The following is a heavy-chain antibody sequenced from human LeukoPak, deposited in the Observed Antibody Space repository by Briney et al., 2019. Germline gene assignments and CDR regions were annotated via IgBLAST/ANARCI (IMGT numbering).Heavy chain of an antibody. CDR3: AREYTMVRENYYYGMDV. J-gene: IGHJ6*02. D-gene: IGHD3-10*01. CDR2: IIPIFGIA. V-gene: IGHV1-69*04. Sequence: SVKASCKASGGTFSSYAISWVRQAPGQGLEWMGRIIPIFGIANYAQKFQGRVTITADKSTSTAYMELSSLRSEDTAVYYCAREYTMVRENYYYGMDVWGQGTTVTVSS. CDR1: GGTFSSYA.